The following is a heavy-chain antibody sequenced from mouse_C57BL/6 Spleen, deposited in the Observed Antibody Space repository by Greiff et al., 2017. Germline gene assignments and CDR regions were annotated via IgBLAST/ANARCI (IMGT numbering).Heavy chain of an antibody. CDR2: INPGSGGT. V-gene: IGHV1-54*01. CDR3: ARGGVCYDYDGFAY. CDR1: GYAFTNYL. J-gene: IGHJ3*01. D-gene: IGHD2-4*01. Sequence: QVQLQQSGAELVRPGTSVKVSCKASGYAFTNYLIEWVKQRPGQGLEWIGVINPGSGGTNYNEKFKGKATLTADKASSTAYMQLSSLTSEDSAVYFCARGGVCYDYDGFAYWGQGTLVTVSA.